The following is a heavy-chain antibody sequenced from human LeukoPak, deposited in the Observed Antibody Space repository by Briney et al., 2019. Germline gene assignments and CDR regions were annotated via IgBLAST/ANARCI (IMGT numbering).Heavy chain of an antibody. D-gene: IGHD6-19*01. Sequence: PGASLRLSCAASGFTFSNYAMSWVRQAPGKGLEWVAVISYDGSNKYYADSVKGRFTISRDNSKNTLYLQMNSLRAEDTAVYYCAKEYSSGWVPYYYYGMDVWGQGTTVTVSS. V-gene: IGHV3-30*18. CDR1: GFTFSNYA. J-gene: IGHJ6*02. CDR2: ISYDGSNK. CDR3: AKEYSSGWVPYYYYGMDV.